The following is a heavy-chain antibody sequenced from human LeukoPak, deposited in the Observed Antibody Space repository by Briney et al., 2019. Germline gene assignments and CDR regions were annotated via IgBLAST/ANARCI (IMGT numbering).Heavy chain of an antibody. Sequence: PGGSLRLSCAASGFTFSSYAMSRVRQAPGKGLEWVSAISGSGGSTYYADSVKGRFAISRDNSKNTLYLQMNSLRAEDTAVYYCAKPNTAMVYYYYYYYMDVWGKGTTVTVSS. CDR1: GFTFSSYA. V-gene: IGHV3-23*01. CDR3: AKPNTAMVYYYYYYYMDV. CDR2: ISGSGGST. D-gene: IGHD5-18*01. J-gene: IGHJ6*03.